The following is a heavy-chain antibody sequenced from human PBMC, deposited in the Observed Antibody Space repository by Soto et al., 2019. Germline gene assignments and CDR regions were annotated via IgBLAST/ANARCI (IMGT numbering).Heavy chain of an antibody. CDR2: ISHSGST. V-gene: IGHV4-30-2*01. J-gene: IGHJ4*02. D-gene: IGHD5-18*01. CDR3: ARGAAMVDY. Sequence: QLQLQESGSGLVKPSQTLSLTCAVSGGSISSGGYSWSWIRQPPGKGLECIGYISHSGSTYYNPSLERRVTISVDRSKTQFSLKLSSVTAADTAVYYCARGAAMVDYWGQGTLVSVSS. CDR1: GGSISSGGYS.